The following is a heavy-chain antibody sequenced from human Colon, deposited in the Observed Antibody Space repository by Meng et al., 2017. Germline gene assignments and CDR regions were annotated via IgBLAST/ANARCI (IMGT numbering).Heavy chain of an antibody. CDR3: AKGGSGAYFFLLDS. Sequence: EVHLLESGGDLVQPGGSLILSCTVSGFTFNTYAMGWVRQGPGKGLEWVSAISPSTTSTYYANSVRGRFAISRDNAKNTLYLQMNSLRAEDTAVYYCAKGGSGAYFFLLDSWGQGTLVTVSS. CDR2: ISPSTTST. J-gene: IGHJ4*02. D-gene: IGHD2-15*01. CDR1: GFTFNTYA. V-gene: IGHV3-23*01.